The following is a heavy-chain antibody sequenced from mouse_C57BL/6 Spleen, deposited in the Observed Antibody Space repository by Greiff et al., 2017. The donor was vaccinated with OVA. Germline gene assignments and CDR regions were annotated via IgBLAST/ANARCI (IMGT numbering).Heavy chain of an antibody. V-gene: IGHV8-8*01. CDR3: ARIEGNYSNYVRYYAMDY. D-gene: IGHD2-5*01. CDR2: IWWDDDK. CDR1: GFSLSTFGMG. Sequence: QVTLKECGPGILQPSQTLSLTCSFSGFSLSTFGMGVGWIRQPSGKGLEWLAHIWWDDDKYYNPALKSRLTISKDTSKNQVFLKIANVDTADTATYYCARIEGNYSNYVRYYAMDYWGQGTSVTVSS. J-gene: IGHJ4*01.